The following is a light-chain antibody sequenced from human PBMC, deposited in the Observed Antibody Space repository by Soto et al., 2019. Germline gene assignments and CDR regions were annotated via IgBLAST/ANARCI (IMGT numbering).Light chain of an antibody. J-gene: IGLJ1*01. CDR3: CSYAGSSTYV. CDR2: EGS. Sequence: LTQPACVSGSPGQSITISCTGTSSDVGSYNLVSWYQQHPGKAPKLMIYEGSKRPSGVSNRFSGSKSGNTASLTISGLQAEDEADYYCCSYAGSSTYVFGTGTKVTVL. V-gene: IGLV2-23*01. CDR1: SSDVGSYNL.